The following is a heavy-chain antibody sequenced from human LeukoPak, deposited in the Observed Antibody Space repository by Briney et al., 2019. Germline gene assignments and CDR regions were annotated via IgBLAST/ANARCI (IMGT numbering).Heavy chain of an antibody. CDR3: ARQSGGPYNWFDP. V-gene: IGHV3-21*01. Sequence: PGGSLRLSCAASGFTFSRYSMNSVRQAPGKGLEWVSSISISSSYIYYADSVKGRFTISRDNAKNTLYLQMNSLRAEDTAVYYCARQSGGPYNWFDPWGQGTLVTVSS. D-gene: IGHD2-15*01. CDR1: GFTFSRYS. J-gene: IGHJ5*02. CDR2: ISISSSYI.